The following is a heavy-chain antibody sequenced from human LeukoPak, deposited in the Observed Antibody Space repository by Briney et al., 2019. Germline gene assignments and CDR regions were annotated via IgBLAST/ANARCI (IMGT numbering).Heavy chain of an antibody. D-gene: IGHD6-19*01. Sequence: GGSLRLSCAGSGFTFSSYAMSWVRQAPGKGLEWVSAIGGTDGSTYYADSVKDQFTISRDNSKNTLYLQVDSLRAEDTAIYYCARHSSGWYSDYWGQGTLVTVSS. V-gene: IGHV3-23*01. CDR3: ARHSSGWYSDY. CDR2: IGGTDGST. CDR1: GFTFSSYA. J-gene: IGHJ4*02.